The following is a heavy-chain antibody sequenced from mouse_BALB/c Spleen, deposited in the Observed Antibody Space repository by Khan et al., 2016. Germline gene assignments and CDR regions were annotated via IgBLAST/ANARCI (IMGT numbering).Heavy chain of an antibody. V-gene: IGHV2-9*02. CDR1: GFSLTSYG. CDR3: ARLEDI. J-gene: IGHJ2*01. CDR2: IWAGGTT. D-gene: IGHD1-3*01. Sequence: QVQLKESGPGLVAPSQSLSITCTVSGFSLTSYGVHWVRQPPGKGLEWLGVIWAGGTTNYNSAPMSRLSISKDNSKSQVFLKMNSLQTVDTAMYYCARLEDIWGQGTTLTVSS.